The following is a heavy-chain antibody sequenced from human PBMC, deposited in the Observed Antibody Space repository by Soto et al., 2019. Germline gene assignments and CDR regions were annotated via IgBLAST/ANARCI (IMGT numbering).Heavy chain of an antibody. D-gene: IGHD4-17*01. V-gene: IGHV4-31*03. J-gene: IGHJ5*02. CDR2: IYYSGST. CDR1: GGSISSGGYY. CDR3: ARETPPHDYGGQEAGNWFDP. Sequence: QVQLQESGPGLVKPSQTLSLTCTVSGGSISSGGYYWSWIRQHPGKGLEWIGYIYYSGSTYYNPSLKSRVTISVDTSKNQFSLKLSSVTAADTAVYYCARETPPHDYGGQEAGNWFDPWGQGTLVTVSS.